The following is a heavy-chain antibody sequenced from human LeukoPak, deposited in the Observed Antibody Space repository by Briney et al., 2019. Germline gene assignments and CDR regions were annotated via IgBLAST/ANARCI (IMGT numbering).Heavy chain of an antibody. V-gene: IGHV4-34*01. CDR1: GGSFSGYY. CDR3: ASDNRCGGDCYGY. CDR2: INHSGST. D-gene: IGHD2-21*01. Sequence: PSETLSLTCAVYGGSFSGYYWSWIRQPPGKGLEWIGEINHSGSTNYNPSLKSRVTISVDTSKNQFSLRLSSVTAADTAVYYCASDNRCGGDCYGYWGQGALVSVSS. J-gene: IGHJ4*02.